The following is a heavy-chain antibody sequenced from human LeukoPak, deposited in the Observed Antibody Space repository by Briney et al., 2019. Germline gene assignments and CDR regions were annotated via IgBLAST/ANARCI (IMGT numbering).Heavy chain of an antibody. CDR2: ISGSGGST. Sequence: PGGSLRLSCAASGFTFSSYAMSWVRQAPGKGLEWVSAISGSGGSTYYADSVKGRFTISRDNSKNTLYLQMNSLRAEDTAVYYCAKELYDFWSGYYTAARYFDYWGQGTLVTVSS. D-gene: IGHD3-3*01. CDR3: AKELYDFWSGYYTAARYFDY. V-gene: IGHV3-23*01. J-gene: IGHJ4*02. CDR1: GFTFSSYA.